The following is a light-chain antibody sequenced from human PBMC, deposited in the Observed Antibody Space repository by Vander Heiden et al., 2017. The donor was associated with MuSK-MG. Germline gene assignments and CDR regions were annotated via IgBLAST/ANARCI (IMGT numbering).Light chain of an antibody. CDR1: SSNIGAGYD. CDR2: VKNN. J-gene: IGLJ3*02. Sequence: HSVLTQPPSVSGAPRQRVIISCTGSSSNIGAGYDEHWYQQLPGKPPTLLCYVKNNHRPSGVPDRFSFSKSGTYKSLAITIRDAEDEADYDCQSYANRLRGYWVFGGGTKLTVL. V-gene: IGLV1-40*01. CDR3: QSYANRLRGYWV.